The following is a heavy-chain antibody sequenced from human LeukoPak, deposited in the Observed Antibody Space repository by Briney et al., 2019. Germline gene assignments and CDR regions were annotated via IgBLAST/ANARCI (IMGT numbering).Heavy chain of an antibody. Sequence: SETLSLTCTVSGGSISSYYWSWIRQPPGKGLEWIGYIYYSGSTNYNPSLKSRVTISVDTSKNQFSLKLSSVTAADTAVYYCARDGYSYGGYYYGMDVWGQGTTVTVSS. J-gene: IGHJ6*02. CDR3: ARDGYSYGGYYYGMDV. CDR1: GGSISSYY. D-gene: IGHD5-18*01. V-gene: IGHV4-59*01. CDR2: IYYSGST.